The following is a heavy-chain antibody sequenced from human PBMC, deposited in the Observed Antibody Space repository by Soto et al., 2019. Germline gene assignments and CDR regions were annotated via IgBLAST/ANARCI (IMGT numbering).Heavy chain of an antibody. CDR2: IYYIGST. D-gene: IGHD3-10*01. Sequence: SETLSLTCTVSGGSISSGGYCWSWIRQHPGKGLEWIGYIYYIGSTYYNPSLKSRVSISVDTSKNQFSLKLSSVTAADTAVYYCARFYMVRGVMGAFDIWGQGTMVTVSS. CDR1: GGSISSGGYC. CDR3: ARFYMVRGVMGAFDI. J-gene: IGHJ3*02. V-gene: IGHV4-31*03.